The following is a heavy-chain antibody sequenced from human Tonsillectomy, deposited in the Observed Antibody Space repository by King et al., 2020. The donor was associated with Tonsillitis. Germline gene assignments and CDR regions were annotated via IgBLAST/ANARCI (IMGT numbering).Heavy chain of an antibody. V-gene: IGHV3-30*19. CDR1: GFTFYTYG. D-gene: IGHD2-21*02. J-gene: IGHJ3*02. Sequence: VQLVESGGGVVQPGRSLRLSCAPSGFTFYTYGMHWVRQAPGKGLEWVAFISDDKSNKLYADSVKGRFTICRDNSENTLYLQINSLRAADTAVYYCARDCGAGDPLHAFDIWGQGTMVTVSS. CDR2: ISDDKSNK. CDR3: ARDCGAGDPLHAFDI.